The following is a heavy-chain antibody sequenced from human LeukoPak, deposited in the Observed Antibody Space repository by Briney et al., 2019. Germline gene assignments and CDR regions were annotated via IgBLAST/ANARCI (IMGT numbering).Heavy chain of an antibody. V-gene: IGHV4-59*01. CDR2: IYYSGST. CDR3: ARFNLPSSSSFDY. J-gene: IGHJ4*02. Sequence: SETLSLTCTVSGGSISSYYWSWIRQPPGRGLEWIGYIYYSGSTNYNPSLKSRVTISVDTSKNQFSLKLSSVTAADTAVYYCARFNLPSSSSFDYWGQGTLVTVSS. D-gene: IGHD6-13*01. CDR1: GGSISSYY.